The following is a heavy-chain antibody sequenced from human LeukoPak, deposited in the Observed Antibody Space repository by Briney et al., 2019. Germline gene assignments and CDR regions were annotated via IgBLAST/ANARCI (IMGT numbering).Heavy chain of an antibody. CDR2: ISGSGGST. J-gene: IGHJ4*02. Sequence: PGGSLTLSCAASGFTFSSHPMSWVRQAPGKGLEWVSAISGSGGSTYYADSVKGRFTISRDNSKKTLYLQMNSLRAEDTAVYYCAKYYTLVTRDYCGQGTLVTVSS. CDR1: GFTFSSHP. V-gene: IGHV3-23*01. CDR3: AKYYTLVTRDY. D-gene: IGHD3-3*01.